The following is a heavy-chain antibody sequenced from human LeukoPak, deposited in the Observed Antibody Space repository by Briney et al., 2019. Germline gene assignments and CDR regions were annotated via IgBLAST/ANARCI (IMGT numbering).Heavy chain of an antibody. CDR3: ARRYCSSTSCYPNWFDP. V-gene: IGHV5-51*01. J-gene: IGHJ5*02. Sequence: GESLKISCKGSGYSFTSYWIGWVRQMPGKGLEWMGIIHPGDSDTRYSPSFQGQVTISADKSISTAYLQWSSLKASDTAMYYCARRYCSSTSCYPNWFDPWGQGTLVTVSS. CDR1: GYSFTSYW. CDR2: IHPGDSDT. D-gene: IGHD2-2*01.